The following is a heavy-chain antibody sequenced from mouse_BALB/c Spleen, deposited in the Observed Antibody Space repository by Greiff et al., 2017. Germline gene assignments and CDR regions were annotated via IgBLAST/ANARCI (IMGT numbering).Heavy chain of an antibody. J-gene: IGHJ3*01. V-gene: IGHV1-4*02. CDR1: GYTFTSYT. Sequence: QVQLQQSAAELARPGASVKMSCKASGYTFTSYTMHWVKQRPGQGLEWIGYINPSSGYTEYNQKFKDKTTLTADKSSSTAYMQLSSLTSEDSAVYYCARETNWAWFAYWRQGTLVTVSA. D-gene: IGHD4-1*01. CDR2: INPSSGYT. CDR3: ARETNWAWFAY.